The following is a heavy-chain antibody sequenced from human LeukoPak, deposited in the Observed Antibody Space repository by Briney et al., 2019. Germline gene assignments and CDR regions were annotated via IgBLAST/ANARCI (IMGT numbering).Heavy chain of an antibody. V-gene: IGHV4-59*11. CDR2: MHHSGKA. CDR1: GGSIIDHY. D-gene: IGHD3-10*01. CDR3: ARDTHEYGSGSYYDATFDS. J-gene: IGHJ3*02. Sequence: SETLSLTCTVSGGSIIDHYWSWVRQPPGKGLEWVGYMHHSGKANSNPSLKRRVTISVDTSKNQVSLKPSSAPAAETAVYYCARDTHEYGSGSYYDATFDSWGQGTLVTVSS.